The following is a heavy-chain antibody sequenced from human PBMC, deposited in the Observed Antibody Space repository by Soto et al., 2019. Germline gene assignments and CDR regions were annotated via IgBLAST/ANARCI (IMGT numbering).Heavy chain of an antibody. CDR1: EFTVSSNY. D-gene: IGHD1-26*01. J-gene: IGHJ6*02. CDR2: IYSGGST. CDR3: AGRVGATNYGMDV. V-gene: IGHV3-53*01. Sequence: PGGSLRLSCAASEFTVSSNYMNWVRQAPGKGLECVSTIYSGGSTYYAGSVKGRFTISRDNSKNTLYLQMNNLRAEDTAVYYCAGRVGATNYGMDVWGQGTTVTVSS.